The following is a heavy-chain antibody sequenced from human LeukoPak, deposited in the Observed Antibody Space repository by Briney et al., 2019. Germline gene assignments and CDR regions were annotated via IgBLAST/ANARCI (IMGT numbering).Heavy chain of an antibody. Sequence: SVKVSCKASGYTFTSYGISWVRQAPGQGLEWMGGIIPIFGTANYAQKFQGRVTITTDESTSTAYMELSSLRSEDTAVYYCATHGVAAAGPPTFRYYYYYMDVWGKGTTVTVSS. D-gene: IGHD6-13*01. CDR1: GYTFTSYG. CDR3: ATHGVAAAGPPTFRYYYYYMDV. V-gene: IGHV1-69*05. CDR2: IIPIFGTA. J-gene: IGHJ6*03.